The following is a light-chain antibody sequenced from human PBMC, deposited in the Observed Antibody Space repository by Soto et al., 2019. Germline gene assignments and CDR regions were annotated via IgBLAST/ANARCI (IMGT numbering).Light chain of an antibody. CDR3: QLRGNWPPLT. Sequence: EIVLTQSPATLSLSPGERATLSCRASQSVSNYLAWYQHKPGQAPRLLIFDAFTRATGIPARFSGSASGTDFTLTISSLEPEDFAVYYCQLRGNWPPLTFGGGTKVEIK. CDR1: QSVSNY. CDR2: DAF. V-gene: IGKV3-11*01. J-gene: IGKJ4*01.